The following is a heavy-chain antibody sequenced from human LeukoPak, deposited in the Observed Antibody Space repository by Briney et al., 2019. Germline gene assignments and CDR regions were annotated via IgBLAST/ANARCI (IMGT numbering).Heavy chain of an antibody. CDR3: ARGGSYLSAFDI. J-gene: IGHJ3*02. D-gene: IGHD1-26*01. V-gene: IGHV3-23*01. CDR1: GFTFSSYA. CDR2: ISGSGGST. Sequence: GGSLRLSCAASGFTFSSYAMSWVRQAPGKGLEWVSAISGSGGSTYYADSVKGRFTISRDNSKNTLYLQMNSLRAEDTAVYYCARGGSYLSAFDIWGQGAMVTVSS.